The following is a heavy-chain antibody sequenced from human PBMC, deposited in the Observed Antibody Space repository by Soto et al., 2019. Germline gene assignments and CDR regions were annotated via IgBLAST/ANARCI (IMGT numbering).Heavy chain of an antibody. D-gene: IGHD3-22*01. J-gene: IGHJ4*02. CDR2: FYYTGSI. CDR1: GGSVSSGNYY. Sequence: SETLSLTCTVSGGSVSSGNYYWSWIRQPPGKGLEWIGYFYYTGSINYNPSLKSQVTIFIDASKNQFSLRLSSVTAADTAVYYCARSMFYSDGTNYSPFDYWGQGTLVTVSS. V-gene: IGHV4-61*01. CDR3: ARSMFYSDGTNYSPFDY.